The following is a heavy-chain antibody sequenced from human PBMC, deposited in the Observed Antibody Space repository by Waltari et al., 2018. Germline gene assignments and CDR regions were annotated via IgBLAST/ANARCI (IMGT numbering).Heavy chain of an antibody. D-gene: IGHD6-6*01. Sequence: QVQLQESGPGLVKPSETLSLTCAVSGYSISSGYYWGWIRQPPGKGLEWIGSIYHSGSTYYNPSLKSRVTISVDTSKNQFSLKLSSVTAADTAVYYCASAYSSSSDGIYYYYYGMDVWGQGTTVTISS. CDR3: ASAYSSSSDGIYYYYYGMDV. V-gene: IGHV4-38-2*01. CDR2: IYHSGST. J-gene: IGHJ6*02. CDR1: GYSISSGYY.